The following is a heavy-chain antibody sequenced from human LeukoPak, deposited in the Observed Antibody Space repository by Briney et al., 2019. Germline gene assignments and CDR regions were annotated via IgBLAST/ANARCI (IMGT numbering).Heavy chain of an antibody. CDR2: IYYSGST. V-gene: IGHV4-59*01. CDR1: GGSISNYY. D-gene: IGHD3-10*01. CDR3: ARDAYGSGSYYLNWFDP. Sequence: SETLSLTCTVSGGSISNYYWSWIRQAPGKGLEWIGYIYYSGSTNYNPSLKSRVTISVDTSKNQFSLKLSSVTAAGTAVYYCARDAYGSGSYYLNWFDPWGQGTLVTVSS. J-gene: IGHJ5*02.